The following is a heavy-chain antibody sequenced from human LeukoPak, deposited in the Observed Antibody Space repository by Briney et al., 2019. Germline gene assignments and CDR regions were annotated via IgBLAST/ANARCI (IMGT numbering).Heavy chain of an antibody. CDR1: GGSISSYY. J-gene: IGHJ6*03. Sequence: SETLSLTCTVSGGSISSYYWSWIRQPPGKGLEWIGYIYYSGSTNYNPSLKSRVTISVDTSKNQFSLKLSSVTAADTAVYYCAGVGATSYYYYMDVWGKGTTVTVSS. CDR3: AGVGATSYYYYMDV. V-gene: IGHV4-59*01. D-gene: IGHD1-26*01. CDR2: IYYSGST.